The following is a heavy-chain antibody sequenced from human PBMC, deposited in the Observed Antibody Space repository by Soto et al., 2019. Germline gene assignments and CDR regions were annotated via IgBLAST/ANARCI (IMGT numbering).Heavy chain of an antibody. CDR1: GDSVSSNTAA. Sequence: SQTLSLTCAISGDSVSSNTAAWNWIRSSPSRGLEWLGRTYYRSNWRHDYAVSVRSRITVNPDTSKNHFSLQLNSVTPDDTAVYYCAMGVAGSGFDLWGPGTLLTVSS. V-gene: IGHV6-1*01. D-gene: IGHD6-13*01. CDR2: TYYRSNWRH. J-gene: IGHJ4*02. CDR3: AMGVAGSGFDL.